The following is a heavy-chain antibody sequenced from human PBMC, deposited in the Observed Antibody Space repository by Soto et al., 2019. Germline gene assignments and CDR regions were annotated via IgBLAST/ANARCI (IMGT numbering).Heavy chain of an antibody. J-gene: IGHJ4*02. CDR3: ARGNSPVNVY. CDR2: ITSSGSTT. Sequence: DVHLVESGGGLAQPGGSLRLSCAASGFTFSSYEMNWVRQAPGKGLEWISYITSSGSTTYYADSVKGRFTISRDNAKNSLCLQMNSLRADDTAVYYCARGNSPVNVYWGQGTLVTVSS. V-gene: IGHV3-48*03. D-gene: IGHD3-16*02. CDR1: GFTFSSYE.